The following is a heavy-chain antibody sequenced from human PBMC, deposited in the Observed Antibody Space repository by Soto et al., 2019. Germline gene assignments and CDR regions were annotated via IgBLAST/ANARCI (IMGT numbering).Heavy chain of an antibody. D-gene: IGHD2-8*02. V-gene: IGHV3-64*01. CDR3: ARDYCPGGVCYTIFDY. CDR1: GFTFSTYP. J-gene: IGHJ4*02. CDR2: ISGNGGGT. Sequence: GGSLRLSCAASGFTFSTYPMHWVRQGPGTGLEYVAGISGNGGGTHYANYVKGRFNISRDNSKSTLYLQMGSLRSEDMAVYYCARDYCPGGVCYTIFDYWGQGT.